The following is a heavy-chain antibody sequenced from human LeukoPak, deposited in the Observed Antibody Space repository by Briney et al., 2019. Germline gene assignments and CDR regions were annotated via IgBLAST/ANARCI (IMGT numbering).Heavy chain of an antibody. CDR3: ARVRGSGWYFFDS. D-gene: IGHD6-19*01. V-gene: IGHV3-48*02. Sequence: GGSLRLSCAASGFTFSSYSMNWVRQAPGKGLERVSYITSSSGTISYADSVKGRFTISRDNAKNSLYLQMNSLTDEDTAVYYCARVRGSGWYFFDSWGQGTLVTVSS. CDR1: GFTFSSYS. J-gene: IGHJ4*02. CDR2: ITSSSGTI.